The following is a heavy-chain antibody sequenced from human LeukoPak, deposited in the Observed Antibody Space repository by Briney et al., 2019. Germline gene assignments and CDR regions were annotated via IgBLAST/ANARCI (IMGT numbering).Heavy chain of an antibody. CDR2: INPSGGST. CDR1: GYTFTSYY. Sequence: ASVKVSCKASGYTFTSYYMHWVRQAPGQGLEWMGIINPSGGSTSYTQKFQGRVTMTRDTSTSTVYMELSSLRSEDTAVYYCAELGITMIGGVWGKGTTVTISS. D-gene: IGHD3-10*02. V-gene: IGHV1-46*01. J-gene: IGHJ6*04. CDR3: AELGITMIGGV.